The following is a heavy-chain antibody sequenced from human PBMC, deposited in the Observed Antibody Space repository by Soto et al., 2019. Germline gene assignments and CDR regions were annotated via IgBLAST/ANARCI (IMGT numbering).Heavy chain of an antibody. J-gene: IGHJ4*02. Sequence: NPSETLSLTCTVSGGSISGHYWIWIRQSPGKGLEWIGYIFYTGSTNYNPSLKSRVTLSADTSKNQFSLRLTSGTAADTAVYYCARVGSSGWSPDYWGQGTLVTVS. CDR1: GGSISGHY. V-gene: IGHV4-59*11. CDR2: IFYTGST. D-gene: IGHD6-19*01. CDR3: ARVGSSGWSPDY.